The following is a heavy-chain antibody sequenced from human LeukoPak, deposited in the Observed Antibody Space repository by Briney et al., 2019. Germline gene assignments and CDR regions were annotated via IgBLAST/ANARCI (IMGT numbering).Heavy chain of an antibody. D-gene: IGHD3-9*01. Sequence: ASVKVAGKASGYTFTSYEINWVRQATGQGLEWMGWMNPNSGNTGYAQKFQGRVTMTRNTSISTAYMELSSMRSEDTAVYYCARGASGGYFDWPKRYFDSWGQGTLVTVSS. CDR1: GYTFTSYE. J-gene: IGHJ4*02. V-gene: IGHV1-8*01. CDR3: ARGASGGYFDWPKRYFDS. CDR2: MNPNSGNT.